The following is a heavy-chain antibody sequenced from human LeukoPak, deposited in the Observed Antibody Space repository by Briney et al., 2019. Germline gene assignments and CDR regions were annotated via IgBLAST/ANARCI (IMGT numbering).Heavy chain of an antibody. D-gene: IGHD6-19*01. CDR2: SNDSGGT. Sequence: PSETLSLTCAVYGGTFSGYYWSWIRQPPGKRLEWVGESNDSGGTNYNPSHKSRVTISADKSKNQVSLRLTSVTAADTAVYYCARLAVAGHSNWFDPWGQGTLVTVSS. CDR1: GGTFSGYY. CDR3: ARLAVAGHSNWFDP. J-gene: IGHJ5*02. V-gene: IGHV4-34*01.